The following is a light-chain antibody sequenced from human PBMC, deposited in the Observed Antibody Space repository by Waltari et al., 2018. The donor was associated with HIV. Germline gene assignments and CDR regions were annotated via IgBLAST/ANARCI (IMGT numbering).Light chain of an antibody. V-gene: IGLV3-21*03. CDR1: NIGSKS. CDR3: QVWDTSGDPWV. J-gene: IGLJ3*02. Sequence: SYVLTQPPSVSVAPGKTARITCGGTNIGSKSVHWYQQKPGQAPVLVVYDDTDRPSGIPERFSGSNSGNTATLTISRVEAGDEADYYCQVWDTSGDPWVFGGGTKLTVL. CDR2: DDT.